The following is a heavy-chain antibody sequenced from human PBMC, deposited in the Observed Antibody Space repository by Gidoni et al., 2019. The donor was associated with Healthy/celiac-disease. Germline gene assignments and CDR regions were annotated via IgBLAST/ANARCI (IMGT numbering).Heavy chain of an antibody. Sequence: ADSVKGRFTISRDNSKNTLYLQMNSLRAEDTAVYYCARASYSSGWYVLGYWGQGTLVTVSS. D-gene: IGHD6-19*01. V-gene: IGHV3-53*01. J-gene: IGHJ4*02. CDR3: ARASYSSGWYVLGY.